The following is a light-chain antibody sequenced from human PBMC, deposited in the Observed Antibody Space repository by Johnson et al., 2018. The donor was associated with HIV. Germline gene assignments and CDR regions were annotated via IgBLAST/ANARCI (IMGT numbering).Light chain of an antibody. CDR2: DNN. V-gene: IGLV1-51*01. CDR1: SSNIGHNS. J-gene: IGLJ1*01. CDR3: GTWENSLSANDL. Sequence: QSVLTQPPSVSAAPGQEVTISCSGSSSNIGHNSVSWYQQFPGTAPKLLIYDNNKRPSGIPDRFSGSKSGTSATLGITGLQTGDEAEYFCGTWENSLSANDLFGTGT.